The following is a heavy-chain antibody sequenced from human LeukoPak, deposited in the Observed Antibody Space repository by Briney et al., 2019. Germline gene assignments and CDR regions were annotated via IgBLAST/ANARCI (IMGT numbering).Heavy chain of an antibody. V-gene: IGHV3-48*04. CDR2: ISSSSSTI. CDR1: GFTFSSYA. CDR3: ARYTIFGVVIEYYFDY. D-gene: IGHD3-3*01. J-gene: IGHJ4*02. Sequence: PGGSLRLSCAASGFTFSSYAMHWVRQAPGKGLEWVSYISSSSSTIYYADSVKGRFTISRDNAKNSLYLQMNSLRAEDTAVYYCARYTIFGVVIEYYFDYWGQGTLVTVSS.